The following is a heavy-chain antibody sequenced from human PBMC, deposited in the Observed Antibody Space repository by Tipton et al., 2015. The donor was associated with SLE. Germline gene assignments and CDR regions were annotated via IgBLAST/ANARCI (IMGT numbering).Heavy chain of an antibody. CDR1: GGSISSYY. Sequence: TLSLTCTVSGGSISSYYWSWIRQPAGKGLEWIGYIYISGRTNYNPSLNSRVTISLDTSKNQFSLNLSSVTAADTAVYYCARDRFDSSGYTLFDSWGQGTLVTVSS. J-gene: IGHJ4*02. CDR2: IYISGRT. V-gene: IGHV4-4*07. CDR3: ARDRFDSSGYTLFDS. D-gene: IGHD3-22*01.